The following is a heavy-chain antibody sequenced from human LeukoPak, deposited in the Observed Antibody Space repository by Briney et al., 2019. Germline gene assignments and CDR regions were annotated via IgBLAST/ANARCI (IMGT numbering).Heavy chain of an antibody. J-gene: IGHJ4*02. D-gene: IGHD4-17*01. V-gene: IGHV4-38-2*02. Sequence: SETLSLTCTVSSYSIGNGYYWGWIRQPPGKGLEWIGSIFHTGNTYYNPSLKSRVIISVDPSRNQLSLKLSSVTAADTAVYYCARDKGYGDFSFDYWGQGTLVTVSS. CDR3: ARDKGYGDFSFDY. CDR1: SYSIGNGYY. CDR2: IFHTGNT.